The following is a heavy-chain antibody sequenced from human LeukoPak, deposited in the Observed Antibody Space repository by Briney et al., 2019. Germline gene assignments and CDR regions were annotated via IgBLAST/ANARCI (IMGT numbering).Heavy chain of an antibody. Sequence: GGSLRLSCAASGFTVSSNYMSWVRQAPGKGLEWVANIHQDGSEKYYLDSVKGRFTISRDSAKNALYLQVNSLRVEDTAVYYCAREQRGYFDYWGQGTLVTVSS. J-gene: IGHJ4*02. CDR1: GFTVSSNY. CDR3: AREQRGYFDY. V-gene: IGHV3-7*04. D-gene: IGHD2-15*01. CDR2: IHQDGSEK.